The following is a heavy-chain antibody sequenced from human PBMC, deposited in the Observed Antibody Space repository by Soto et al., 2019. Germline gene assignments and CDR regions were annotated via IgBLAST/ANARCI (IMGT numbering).Heavy chain of an antibody. CDR3: ARVATARVTYYYYYMDV. CDR1: GGSINNYY. J-gene: IGHJ6*03. Sequence: PSETLSLTCTVSGGSINNYYWTWIRQPPGKGLEWIGYIYYSGSTNYNPSLKSRVTISVDTSKNQFSLKLSSVTAADTAVYYCARVATARVTYYYYYMDVWGKGTTVTVSS. CDR2: IYYSGST. D-gene: IGHD5-12*01. V-gene: IGHV4-59*01.